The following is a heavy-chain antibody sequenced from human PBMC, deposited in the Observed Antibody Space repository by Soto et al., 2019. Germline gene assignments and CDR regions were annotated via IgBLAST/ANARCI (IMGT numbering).Heavy chain of an antibody. V-gene: IGHV3-23*01. J-gene: IGHJ4*02. D-gene: IGHD3-22*01. Sequence: GGSLRLSCAASGFPFSGYAINWVRQAPGKGLEWVSIISGIGSSTYYADSVKGRFTISRDNSKNTLYLQMNSLRAEDTAVYYCAKDCYDSSGYYSGIFDYWGQGTLVPVSS. CDR3: AKDCYDSSGYYSGIFDY. CDR1: GFPFSGYA. CDR2: ISGIGSST.